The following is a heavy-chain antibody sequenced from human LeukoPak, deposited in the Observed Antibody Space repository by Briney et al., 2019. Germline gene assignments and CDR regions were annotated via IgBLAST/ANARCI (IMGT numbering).Heavy chain of an antibody. CDR1: GYTFTGYY. V-gene: IGHV1-2*02. D-gene: IGHD3-3*01. CDR3: ARDSHNTIFGVVISYFDY. J-gene: IGHJ4*02. CDR2: INPNSGGT. Sequence: GASVKVSCKASGYTFTGYYMHWVRQAPGQGLEWMGWINPNSGGTNYAQKFQGRVTMTRDTSISTAYMELSRLRSDDTAVYYCARDSHNTIFGVVISYFDYWGQGTLVTVSS.